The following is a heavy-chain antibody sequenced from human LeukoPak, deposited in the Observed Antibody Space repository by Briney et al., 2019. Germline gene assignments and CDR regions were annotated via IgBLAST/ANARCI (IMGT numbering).Heavy chain of an antibody. CDR1: GFTLSSYA. Sequence: GGSLRLSCAASGFTLSSYAMSWVRQAPGRGLEWVSAISVSGNTYHADSVKGRFTISRDSSKNTLYLQMNRLRAEDAAVYYCAKAPVTTCSGAYCYPFDYWGQGTLVTVSS. J-gene: IGHJ4*02. V-gene: IGHV3-23*01. CDR3: AKAPVTTCSGAYCYPFDY. CDR2: ISVSGNT. D-gene: IGHD2-21*01.